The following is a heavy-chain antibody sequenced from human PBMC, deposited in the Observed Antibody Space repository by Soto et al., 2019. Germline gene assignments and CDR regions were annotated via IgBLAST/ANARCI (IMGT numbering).Heavy chain of an antibody. CDR1: GFTFSSYW. V-gene: IGHV3-74*01. J-gene: IGHJ4*02. CDR2: INNDGSST. CDR3: AGGGVAGAVTYYNDY. Sequence: EVQLVESGGGLVQPGGSLRLSCAASGFTFSSYWMHLVRHALGKGLVLVSRINNDGSSTSYADSVKGRLTISRDNAKNTLYLQVNSLSAEDTSVYDCAGGGVAGAVTYYNDYWGRATLVPVAA. D-gene: IGHD3-10*01.